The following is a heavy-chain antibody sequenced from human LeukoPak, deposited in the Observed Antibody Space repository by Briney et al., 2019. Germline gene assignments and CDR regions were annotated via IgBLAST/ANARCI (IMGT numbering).Heavy chain of an antibody. CDR3: AKQPLSMATIKGNYFDY. Sequence: GGSLRLSCAASGFTFSSYAMSWVRQAPGKGLEWVSAISGSGGSTYYADSVKGRFTISRDNSKNTLYLQMNSLRAEDTAVYYCAKQPLSMATIKGNYFDYWGQGTLVTVSS. CDR2: ISGSGGST. D-gene: IGHD5-24*01. J-gene: IGHJ4*02. CDR1: GFTFSSYA. V-gene: IGHV3-23*01.